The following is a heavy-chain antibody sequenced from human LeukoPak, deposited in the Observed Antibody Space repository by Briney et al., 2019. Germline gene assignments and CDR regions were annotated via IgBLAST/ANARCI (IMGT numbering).Heavy chain of an antibody. Sequence: GGSLRLSCAASGFTFSSYAMSWVRQAPGKGLEWVSGISGSGGSTYYADSVKGRFTISRDNSKNTLYLQTNSLRDEDTAVYYCPRARGDNSPPERLTPWGQGTLVTVSS. CDR2: ISGSGGST. D-gene: IGHD3-3*01. J-gene: IGHJ5*02. CDR1: GFTFSSYA. CDR3: PRARGDNSPPERLTP. V-gene: IGHV3-23*01.